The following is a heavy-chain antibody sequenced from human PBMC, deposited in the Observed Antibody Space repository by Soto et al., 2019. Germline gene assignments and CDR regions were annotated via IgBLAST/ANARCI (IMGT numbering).Heavy chain of an antibody. Sequence: GGSLRLSCAASGFTFSSYGMHWVRRAPGKGLEWVAVIWYDGSNKYYADSVKGRFTISRDNSKNTLYLQMNSLRAEDTAVYYCARDSYYDSSGYFPLEYFQHWGQGTLVTVSS. J-gene: IGHJ1*01. CDR3: ARDSYYDSSGYFPLEYFQH. V-gene: IGHV3-33*01. CDR1: GFTFSSYG. CDR2: IWYDGSNK. D-gene: IGHD3-22*01.